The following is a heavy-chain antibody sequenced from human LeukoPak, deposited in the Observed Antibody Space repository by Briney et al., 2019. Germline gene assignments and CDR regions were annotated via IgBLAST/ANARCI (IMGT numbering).Heavy chain of an antibody. J-gene: IGHJ4*02. Sequence: GASVKVSCKASGYTFTSYAMNWVRQAPGQGLEWMGWINTNTGNPTYAQGFTGRFVFSLDTSVSTAYLQISSLKAEDTAVYYCARAAVVLGYDSSGYYYYFDYWGQGTLVTVSS. CDR3: ARAAVVLGYDSSGYYYYFDY. CDR1: GYTFTSYA. D-gene: IGHD3-22*01. V-gene: IGHV7-4-1*02. CDR2: INTNTGNP.